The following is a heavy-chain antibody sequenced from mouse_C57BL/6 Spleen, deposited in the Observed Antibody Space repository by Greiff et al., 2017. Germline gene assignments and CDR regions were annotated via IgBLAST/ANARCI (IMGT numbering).Heavy chain of an antibody. CDR1: GYTFTSYW. Sequence: QVQLQQSGTELVKPGASVTLSCKASGYTFTSYWMHWVKQRPGQGLEWIGNINPSNGGTTYNEKFKSKAKLTVDKSSSTAYMQLSSLTSEDSAVYYCAREHLLWFLFDYWGQGTSLTVSS. CDR3: AREHLLWFLFDY. J-gene: IGHJ2*02. V-gene: IGHV1-53*01. CDR2: INPSNGGT. D-gene: IGHD2-2*01.